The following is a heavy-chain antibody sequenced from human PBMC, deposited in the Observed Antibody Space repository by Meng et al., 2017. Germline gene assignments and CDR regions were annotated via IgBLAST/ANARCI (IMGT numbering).Heavy chain of an antibody. CDR3: ARTRGDYYFDY. V-gene: IGHV4-61*01. J-gene: IGHJ4*02. CDR2: IDYGGST. D-gene: IGHD3-16*01. Sequence: QVQLQESGPGLRRPSETLSRTCTVSGDSVTVGSHYWSWIRQPPGKGLEWIGYIDYGGSTSYNPSLRSRVTISVDTSNNQFSLKLSSVTAADTAVFYCARTRGDYYFDYWGQGTLVTVSS. CDR1: GDSVTVGSHY.